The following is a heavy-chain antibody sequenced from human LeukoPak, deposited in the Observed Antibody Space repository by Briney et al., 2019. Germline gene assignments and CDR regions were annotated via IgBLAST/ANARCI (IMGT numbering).Heavy chain of an antibody. CDR1: GGTFSSYA. CDR2: IIPIFGTA. Sequence: SVKVSCKASGGTFSSYAISWVRQAPGQGLEWMGGIIPIFGTANYAQKFQGRVTITADESTSTAYMELSSLRSEDTAVYYCARARITMVRGVYLGGYFDYWGQGTLVTVSS. J-gene: IGHJ4*02. D-gene: IGHD3-10*01. V-gene: IGHV1-69*13. CDR3: ARARITMVRGVYLGGYFDY.